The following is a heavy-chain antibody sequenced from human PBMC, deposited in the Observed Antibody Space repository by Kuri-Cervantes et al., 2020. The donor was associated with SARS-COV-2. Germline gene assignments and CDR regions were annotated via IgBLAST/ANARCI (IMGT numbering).Heavy chain of an antibody. CDR1: GFPFSSYE. CDR2: ISNTGSTI. CDR3: AREHCSSTSCYGLDY. V-gene: IGHV3-48*03. J-gene: IGHJ4*02. Sequence: GGSLRLSCAASGFPFSSYEINWVRQAPGRGLEWLSYISNTGSTIYYADSVKGRFNISRDNAKNSLSLQMNSLRAEDTAVYYCAREHCSSTSCYGLDYWGQGTLVTVSS. D-gene: IGHD2-2*01.